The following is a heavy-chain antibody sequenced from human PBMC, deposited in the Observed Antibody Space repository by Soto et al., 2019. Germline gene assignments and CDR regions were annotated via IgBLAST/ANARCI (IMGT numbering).Heavy chain of an antibody. J-gene: IGHJ4*02. CDR1: GFTFSSYG. Sequence: GGSLRLSCAASGFTFSSYGMHWVRQAPGKGLEWVAVIWYDGSNKYYADSVKGRFTISRDNSKNTLYLQMNSLRAEDTAVYYCAKVGPYCSGGSCYDRAHYWGQGTLVTVSS. V-gene: IGHV3-33*06. CDR3: AKVGPYCSGGSCYDRAHY. CDR2: IWYDGSNK. D-gene: IGHD2-15*01.